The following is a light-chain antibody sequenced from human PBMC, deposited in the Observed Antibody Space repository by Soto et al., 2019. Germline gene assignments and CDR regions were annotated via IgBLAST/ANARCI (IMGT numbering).Light chain of an antibody. V-gene: IGLV2-8*01. CDR3: SSYAGSNGVV. CDR2: DVS. J-gene: IGLJ2*01. CDR1: SSDVGGYNY. Sequence: QSVLTQPPSASGSPGQSVTISCNGTSSDVGGYNYVSWYQQHPGKAPKLMIYDVSKRPSGVPDRFSGSKSGNTASLTVSGLQAEDEADYYCSSYAGSNGVVFGGGTKLTVL.